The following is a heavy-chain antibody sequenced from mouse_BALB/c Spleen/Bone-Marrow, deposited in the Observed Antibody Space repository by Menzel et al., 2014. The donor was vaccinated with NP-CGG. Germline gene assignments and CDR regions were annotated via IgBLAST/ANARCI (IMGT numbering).Heavy chain of an antibody. CDR2: ISSGGSYT. V-gene: IGHV5-9-4*01. Sequence: EVHLVESGGGLVKPGGSLKLSCAASGFTFSSYAMSWVRQSPEKRLEWVAEISSGGSYTYYPDTVTGRFTIARDNAKNTLYLEMSNLGSEDTAMYYCANKTGADCWYIDVWGAGTTITVSS. CDR1: GFTFSSYA. CDR3: ANKTGADCWYIDV. J-gene: IGHJ1*01.